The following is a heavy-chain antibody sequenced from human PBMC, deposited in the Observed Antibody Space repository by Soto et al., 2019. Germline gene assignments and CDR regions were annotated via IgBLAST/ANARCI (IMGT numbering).Heavy chain of an antibody. Sequence: KASETLSLTCTVSGGSISSSGYYWGWIRQPPGKGLEWIGSIYYSGSTYYNPSLKSRVTISVDTSKNQFSLKLSSVTAADTAVYYCARHEAAARPYYFDYWGQGTLVTVS. CDR2: IYYSGST. CDR3: ARHEAAARPYYFDY. CDR1: GGSISSSGYY. J-gene: IGHJ4*02. V-gene: IGHV4-39*01. D-gene: IGHD6-6*01.